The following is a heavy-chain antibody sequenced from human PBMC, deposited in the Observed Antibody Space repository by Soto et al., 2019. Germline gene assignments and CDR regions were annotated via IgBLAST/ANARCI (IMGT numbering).Heavy chain of an antibody. CDR3: ATEPAAIYYYYGMDV. J-gene: IGHJ6*02. D-gene: IGHD2-2*02. Sequence: SVKVSCKASGGTFSSYAISWVRQAPGQGLEWMGGIIPIFGTANYAQKFQGRVTITADESTSTAYMELSSLRSEDTAVYYCATEPAAIYYYYGMDVWGQGTTVTVSS. CDR2: IIPIFGTA. CDR1: GGTFSSYA. V-gene: IGHV1-69*13.